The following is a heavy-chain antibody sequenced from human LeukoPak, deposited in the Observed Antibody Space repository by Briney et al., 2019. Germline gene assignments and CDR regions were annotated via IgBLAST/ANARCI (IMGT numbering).Heavy chain of an antibody. D-gene: IGHD1-26*01. CDR2: ISGSGGNT. Sequence: GGSLRLSCAASGFTFSSYAMSWVRQAPGKGLEWVSHISGSGGNTYYADSVKGRFTISRDNSKNTLYLQMNSLRAEDTAVYYCAKPFGGSNYYDYWGQGTPVTVSS. CDR1: GFTFSSYA. J-gene: IGHJ4*02. V-gene: IGHV3-23*01. CDR3: AKPFGGSNYYDY.